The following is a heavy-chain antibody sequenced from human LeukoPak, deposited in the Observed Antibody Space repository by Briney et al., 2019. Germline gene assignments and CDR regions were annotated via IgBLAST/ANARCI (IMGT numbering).Heavy chain of an antibody. CDR3: ARVAGGSYHFDY. CDR1: GFAFSTYS. CDR2: ITSTSAYI. Sequence: PGGSLRLSCAASGFAFSTYSMNWVRQAPGKGVEWVSSITSTSAYIYYADSVKGRFTISRDNAKNSLYLQMNSLRAEDMAVYYCARVAGGSYHFDYWGQGALVTVSS. V-gene: IGHV3-21*01. J-gene: IGHJ4*02. D-gene: IGHD1-26*01.